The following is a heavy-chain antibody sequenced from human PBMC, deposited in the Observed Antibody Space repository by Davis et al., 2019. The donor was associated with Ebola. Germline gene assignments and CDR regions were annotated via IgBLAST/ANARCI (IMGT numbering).Heavy chain of an antibody. Sequence: PSEPLTPTFTVLGASVSGHYWNWFPQSPGKGLEWIGFVFVCGRTSDNPSLKSRVTISADTSKNHFSLNLSSVTAADTAVYFFARFGEGAYWGQGTLVTVSS. CDR1: GASVSGHY. D-gene: IGHD2-21*01. J-gene: IGHJ4*02. V-gene: IGHV4-59*02. CDR2: VFVCGRT. CDR3: ARFGEGAY.